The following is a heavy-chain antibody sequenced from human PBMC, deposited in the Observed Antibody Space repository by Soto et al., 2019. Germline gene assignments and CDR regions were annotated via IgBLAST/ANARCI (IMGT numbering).Heavy chain of an antibody. CDR2: IYWDDDK. V-gene: IGHV2-5*02. Sequence: QITLKESGPALVKPTQTLTLTCTLSGFSLSTSGVGVGWIRQPPGKSLEWLAFIYWDDDKRYSPSLKSRLTIAKDPSKNQVVLTMANMDPVDTATYYCAQGIYFLPSYWYFELWGRGTRVTVSS. J-gene: IGHJ2*01. CDR3: AQGIYFLPSYWYFEL. D-gene: IGHD1-26*01. CDR1: GFSLSTSGVG.